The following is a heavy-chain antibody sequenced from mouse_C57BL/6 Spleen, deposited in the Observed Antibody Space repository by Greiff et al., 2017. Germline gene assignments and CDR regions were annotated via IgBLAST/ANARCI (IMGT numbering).Heavy chain of an antibody. CDR1: GFTFSDYY. Sequence: EVHLVESEGGLVQPGSSMKLSCTASGFTFSDYYMAWVRQAPEKGLEWVANINYGGSSTYYLDSLKGRFIISRDNAKNILYLQMSSLKSEDTATYYCARDGTGTYYFDYWGQGTTLTVSS. CDR3: ARDGTGTYYFDY. V-gene: IGHV5-16*01. CDR2: INYGGSST. J-gene: IGHJ2*01. D-gene: IGHD4-1*01.